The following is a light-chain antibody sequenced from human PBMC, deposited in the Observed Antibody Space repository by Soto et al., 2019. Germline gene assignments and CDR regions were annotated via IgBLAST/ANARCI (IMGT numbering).Light chain of an antibody. CDR1: NIGSKS. CDR3: QVWDISSDHQG. J-gene: IGLJ2*01. V-gene: IGLV3-21*04. CDR2: YDS. Sequence: SYELTQPPSVSVAPGKTARITCGGNNIGSKSVHWYQQKPGKAPVLVIYYDSDRPSGIPERFSGSNSGNTATLTISRVEAGDEADYDCQVWDISSDHQGFGGGTNLTVL.